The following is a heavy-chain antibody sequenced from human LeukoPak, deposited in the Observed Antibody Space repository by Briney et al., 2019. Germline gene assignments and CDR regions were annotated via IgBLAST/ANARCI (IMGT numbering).Heavy chain of an antibody. Sequence: SETLSLTCTVSGGFISSYYWSWIRQPPGKGLERIGYIYYSGSTNYNPSLKSRVTISVDTSKNQFSLKLSSVTAADTAVYYCARVGPTEKGYSSGWYGWYYYYMDVWGKGTTVTVSS. J-gene: IGHJ6*03. V-gene: IGHV4-59*12. D-gene: IGHD6-19*01. CDR3: ARVGPTEKGYSSGWYGWYYYYMDV. CDR2: IYYSGST. CDR1: GGFISSYY.